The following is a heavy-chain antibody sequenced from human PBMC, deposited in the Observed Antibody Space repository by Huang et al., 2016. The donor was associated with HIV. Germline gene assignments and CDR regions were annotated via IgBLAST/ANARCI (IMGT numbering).Heavy chain of an antibody. J-gene: IGHJ6*03. CDR2: INRSEST. V-gene: IGHV4-34*01. CDR3: ARGQGGYYYYYMDV. Sequence: QVQLQQWGAGLLRPSETLSLTCAVYGGSFSGYYGTWIRQPPGKGLEWIGEINRSESTNYNPSLKSRVTISVDTSRNQFSLTVTSVTAADTAVYYCARGQGGYYYYYMDVWGKGTTVTVSS. CDR1: GGSFSGYY.